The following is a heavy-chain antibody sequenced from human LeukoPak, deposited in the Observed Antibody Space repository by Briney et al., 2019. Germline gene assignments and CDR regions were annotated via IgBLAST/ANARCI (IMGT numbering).Heavy chain of an antibody. J-gene: IGHJ4*02. CDR2: ISTYNGNT. Sequence: ASVKVSSTASGYIFTIYGISWVRQAPGQGLEWMGWISTYNGNTKYAQKVQGRVTLTTDTSTSTAYMELRSLRGDDTAIYYCARGRSAADDFDYWGQGTLVTVSS. CDR3: ARGRSAADDFDY. V-gene: IGHV1-18*01. CDR1: GYIFTIYG. D-gene: IGHD6-13*01.